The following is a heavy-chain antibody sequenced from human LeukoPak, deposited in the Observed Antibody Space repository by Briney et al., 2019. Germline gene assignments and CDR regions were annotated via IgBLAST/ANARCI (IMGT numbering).Heavy chain of an antibody. CDR3: ARDRRYYDSSGYPSYYYYGMDV. CDR2: IYSGGST. J-gene: IGHJ6*02. Sequence: GGSLRLSCAASGFTFSSYAMSWVRQAPGKGLEWVSVIYSGGSTYYADSVKGRFTISRDNSKNTLYLQMNSLRAEDRAVYYCARDRRYYDSSGYPSYYYYGMDVWGQGTTVTVSS. V-gene: IGHV3-66*01. CDR1: GFTFSSYA. D-gene: IGHD3-22*01.